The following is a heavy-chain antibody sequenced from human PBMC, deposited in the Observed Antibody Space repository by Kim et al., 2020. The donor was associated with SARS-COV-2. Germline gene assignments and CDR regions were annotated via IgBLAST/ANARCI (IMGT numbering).Heavy chain of an antibody. CDR1: GGSISSSNW. CDR3: ARDSSYGSGSLPTYVMDV. V-gene: IGHV4-4*02. CDR2: IYHGGRT. D-gene: IGHD3-10*01. Sequence: SETLSLTCAVSGGSISSSNWWSWVRQPPGKGLEWIGEIYHGGRTNYNPSLKSRVTISVDKSKNQFSLKLSSVTAADTAVYYCARDSSYGSGSLPTYVMDVWGQGTTVTVSS. J-gene: IGHJ6*02.